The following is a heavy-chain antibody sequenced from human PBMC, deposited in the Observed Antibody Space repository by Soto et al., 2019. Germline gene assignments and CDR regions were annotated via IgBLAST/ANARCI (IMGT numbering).Heavy chain of an antibody. CDR1: GGTFSSYA. Sequence: QVQLVQSGAEVKKPGSSVKVSCKASGGTFSSYAISWVRQAPGQGLEWMGGIIPIFGTANYAQKFQGRVTSXXDXSXXTAYMELSSLRSEDTAVYYCARGDHGLMRQGGMDVWGQGTTVTVSS. CDR2: IIPIFGTA. J-gene: IGHJ6*02. CDR3: ARGDHGLMRQGGMDV. V-gene: IGHV1-69*12. D-gene: IGHD3-16*01.